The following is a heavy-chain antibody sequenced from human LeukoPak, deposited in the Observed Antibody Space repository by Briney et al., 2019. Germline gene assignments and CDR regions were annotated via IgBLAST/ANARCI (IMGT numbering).Heavy chain of an antibody. J-gene: IGHJ6*03. CDR2: IIPIFGTA. D-gene: IGHD6-13*01. V-gene: IGHV1-69*13. CDR1: GGTFSSYA. Sequence: SVKVSCKASGGTFSSYAISWVRQAPGQGLEWMGGIIPIFGTANYAQKFQGRVTITADESTSTAYMELSSLRSEDTAVYYCARDLGSHYYYYYMDVWGKGTTVTVSS. CDR3: ARDLGSHYYYYYMDV.